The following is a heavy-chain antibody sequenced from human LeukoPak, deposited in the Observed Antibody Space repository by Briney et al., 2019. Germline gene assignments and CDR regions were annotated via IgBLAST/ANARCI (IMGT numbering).Heavy chain of an antibody. V-gene: IGHV1-2*02. Sequence: GASVKVSCKASGYTFTGYYMHCVRQAPGQGLEWMGWINPNSGGTNYAQKFQGRVTMTRDTSISTAYMELSRLRSDDTAVYYCARDPNLDAVAGPGTLFDYWGQGTLVTVSS. J-gene: IGHJ4*02. CDR2: INPNSGGT. D-gene: IGHD6-19*01. CDR1: GYTFTGYY. CDR3: ARDPNLDAVAGPGTLFDY.